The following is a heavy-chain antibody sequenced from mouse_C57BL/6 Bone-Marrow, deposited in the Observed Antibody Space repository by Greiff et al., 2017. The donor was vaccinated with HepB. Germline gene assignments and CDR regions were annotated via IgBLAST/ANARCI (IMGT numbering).Heavy chain of an antibody. CDR3: ARCRFNYYGSSYYAMDY. J-gene: IGHJ4*01. CDR1: GYAFSSYW. CDR2: IYPGDGDI. D-gene: IGHD1-1*01. Sequence: VQLQQSGAELVKPGASVKISCKASGYAFSSYWMNWVKQRPGKGLEWIGQIYPGDGDINYNGKFKGKATLTADKSSSPAYMQLSSLTSEDSAVYFCARCRFNYYGSSYYAMDYWGQGTSVTVSS. V-gene: IGHV1-80*01.